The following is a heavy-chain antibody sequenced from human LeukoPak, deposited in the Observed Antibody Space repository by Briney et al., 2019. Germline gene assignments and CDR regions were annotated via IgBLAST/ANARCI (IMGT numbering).Heavy chain of an antibody. Sequence: VASVKVSCKASGYTFTSYYMHWVRQAPGQGLEWMGIINPSGGSTSYAQKFQGRVTMTRGMSTSTVYMELSSLRSEDTAVYYCASGYDLGYYMDVWGKGTTVTVSS. CDR1: GYTFTSYY. J-gene: IGHJ6*03. D-gene: IGHD5-12*01. CDR3: ASGYDLGYYMDV. CDR2: INPSGGST. V-gene: IGHV1-46*01.